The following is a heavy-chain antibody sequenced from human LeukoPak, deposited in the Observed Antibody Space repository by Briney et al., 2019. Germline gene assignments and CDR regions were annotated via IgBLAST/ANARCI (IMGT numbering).Heavy chain of an antibody. CDR1: GGSISSYY. CDR2: IYYTGST. J-gene: IGHJ4*02. V-gene: IGHV4-59*01. D-gene: IGHD3-22*01. Sequence: SETLSLTCTVSGGSISSYYWSWIRQPPGEGLDWIGYIYYTGSTNYNPSLKSRVTISVDTSKNQFSLKLSSVTAADTAMYYCARDKGEYYDSSGYLDYWGQGTLVTVSS. CDR3: ARDKGEYYDSSGYLDY.